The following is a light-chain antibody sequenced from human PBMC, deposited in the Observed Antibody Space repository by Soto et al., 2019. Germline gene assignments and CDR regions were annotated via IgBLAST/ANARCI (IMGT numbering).Light chain of an antibody. V-gene: IGLV7-43*01. CDR1: TGAVTSGYY. Sequence: QAVVTQEPSLTVSPGGTVTLTCASSTGAVTSGYYPNWFQQKPGQAPRALIYSTSNKRSWTPARFSGSLLGGKAALTLSGVQPEDEAEYYCLLYYGGAQVVFGGGTKVTVL. CDR3: LLYYGGAQVV. CDR2: STS. J-gene: IGLJ2*01.